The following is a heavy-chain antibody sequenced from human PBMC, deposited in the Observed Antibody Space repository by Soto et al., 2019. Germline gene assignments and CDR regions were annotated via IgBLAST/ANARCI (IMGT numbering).Heavy chain of an antibody. CDR3: SLARAGTYPLTRY. CDR2: IDPMNGST. D-gene: IGHD1-26*01. Sequence: QVQLVQSGAEVKKPGSSVKVSCKASGYMFSSSAINWARQAPGQGLEWMGGIDPMNGSTNYAQEFQGRVTIPPEASATTAYVGLGGITGEATAVYDRSLARAGTYPLTRYWGRGPQVTVPS. V-gene: IGHV1-69*01. J-gene: IGHJ4*02. CDR1: GYMFSSSA.